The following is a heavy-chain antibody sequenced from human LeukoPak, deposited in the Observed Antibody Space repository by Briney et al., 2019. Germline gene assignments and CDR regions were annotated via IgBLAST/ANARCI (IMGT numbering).Heavy chain of an antibody. Sequence: ASETLSLTCTVFGDSISGDYWTWIRQSPGKGLEWIGLIYNSGGTNYNPSLKSRVTISLDTSKKQSSLKVTSVTAADTAVYYCASEFSAWGPGTLVTVSS. CDR1: GDSISGDY. J-gene: IGHJ4*02. CDR2: IYNSGGT. CDR3: ASEFSA. V-gene: IGHV4-59*01. D-gene: IGHD1-26*01.